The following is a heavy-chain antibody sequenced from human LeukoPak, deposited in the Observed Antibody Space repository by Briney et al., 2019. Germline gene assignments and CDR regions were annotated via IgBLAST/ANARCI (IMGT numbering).Heavy chain of an antibody. J-gene: IGHJ4*02. V-gene: IGHV3-33*06. CDR1: GFTFSSYG. CDR3: AKASGGYSYGRDLDY. Sequence: GGSLRLSCAASGFTFSSYGMHWVRQAPGKGLVGVAVIWYDGSNKYYADSVKGRFTISRDNSKNTLYLQMNSLRAEDTAVYYCAKASGGYSYGRDLDYWGQGTLVTVSS. D-gene: IGHD5-18*01. CDR2: IWYDGSNK.